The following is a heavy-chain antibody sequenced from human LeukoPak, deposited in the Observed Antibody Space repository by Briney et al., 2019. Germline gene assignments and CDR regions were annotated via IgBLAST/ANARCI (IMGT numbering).Heavy chain of an antibody. V-gene: IGHV3-23*01. D-gene: IGHD3-10*01. J-gene: IGHJ4*02. Sequence: PGASLRLSCAASGFTFSSYAMSWVRQAPGKGLEWVSAFSGSGGSTYYADSVKGRFTISRDNSKNTLYLQKNSLRAEDTAVYYCAKVSALSGSYDYFDYWGQGTLVTVSS. CDR2: FSGSGGST. CDR3: AKVSALSGSYDYFDY. CDR1: GFTFSSYA.